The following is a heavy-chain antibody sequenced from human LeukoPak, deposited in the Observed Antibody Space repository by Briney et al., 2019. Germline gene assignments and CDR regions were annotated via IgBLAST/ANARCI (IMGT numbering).Heavy chain of an antibody. CDR2: IYSGGST. CDR3: ARASYSYDINGWVPFDY. Sequence: GGSLRLSCAASGFTVSSNYMSWVRQAPGKGLDWVSVIYSGGSTYYADSVKGRFTISRDNSKNTLYLQMNSLRAEDTAVYYCARASYSYDINGWVPFDYWGQGTLVTVSS. D-gene: IGHD3-22*01. CDR1: GFTVSSNY. J-gene: IGHJ4*02. V-gene: IGHV3-53*01.